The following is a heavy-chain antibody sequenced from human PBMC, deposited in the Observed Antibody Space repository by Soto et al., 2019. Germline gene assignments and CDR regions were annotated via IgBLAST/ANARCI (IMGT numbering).Heavy chain of an antibody. V-gene: IGHV3-33*01. J-gene: IGHJ4*02. Sequence: QVQLVEYGGGVVQPGRSLRLSCAASGFTFSSYGMHWVRQAPGKGLEWVAVIWYDGSNKYYADSVKGRFTISRDNSKNTLYLQMNSLRAEDTAVYYCARVAGRYYDSSGYPDYWGQGTLVTVSS. CDR2: IWYDGSNK. D-gene: IGHD3-22*01. CDR1: GFTFSSYG. CDR3: ARVAGRYYDSSGYPDY.